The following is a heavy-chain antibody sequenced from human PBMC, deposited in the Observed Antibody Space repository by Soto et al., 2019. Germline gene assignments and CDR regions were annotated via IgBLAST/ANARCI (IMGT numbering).Heavy chain of an antibody. Sequence: GGSLRLSCAASGFTFSSYAMSWVRQAPGKGLEWVSAICGSGGSTYYAVSVKGRFTISRDNSKNTLYLQMNSLRAEDTAVYYCANAMGHPHNYDFWSGYYDDYWGQGTLVTVSS. D-gene: IGHD3-3*01. V-gene: IGHV3-23*01. CDR1: GFTFSSYA. CDR2: ICGSGGST. J-gene: IGHJ4*02. CDR3: ANAMGHPHNYDFWSGYYDDY.